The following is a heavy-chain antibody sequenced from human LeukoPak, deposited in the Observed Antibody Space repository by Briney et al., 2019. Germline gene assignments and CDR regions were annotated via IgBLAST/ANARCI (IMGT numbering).Heavy chain of an antibody. J-gene: IGHJ5*02. CDR2: INQDGSEK. D-gene: IGHD2-2*03. CDR3: SRSLDS. Sequence: PGGSLILSCGASGFTFSNSWMDWVRQAPGKGLEWVANINQDGSEKYYVDSVKGRFTISRDNAKNSLYLQMNSLRPEDTAVYYCSRSLDSWGQGTLVTVSP. CDR1: GFTFSNSW. V-gene: IGHV3-7*05.